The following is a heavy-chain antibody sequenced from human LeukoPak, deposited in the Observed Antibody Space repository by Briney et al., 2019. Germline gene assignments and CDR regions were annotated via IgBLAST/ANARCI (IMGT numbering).Heavy chain of an antibody. J-gene: IGHJ4*02. CDR1: GYTFTVYY. V-gene: IGHV1-2*02. D-gene: IGHD3-22*01. CDR3: ARGTYYYDSSGYYYAFDY. Sequence: GASAKVSCKASGYTFTVYYMHWVRQAPGQGLEWMGWINTNSGGTNYSQKFQGRVTMTRDTSISTAYMELSRLRSDDTAVYYCARGTYYYDSSGYYYAFDYWGQGTLVTVSS. CDR2: INTNSGGT.